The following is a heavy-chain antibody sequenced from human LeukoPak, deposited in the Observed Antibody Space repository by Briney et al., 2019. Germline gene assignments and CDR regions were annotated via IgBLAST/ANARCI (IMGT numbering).Heavy chain of an antibody. Sequence: PGGSLRLSCAASGFTFDDYAMHWVRQAPGKGLEWVSGISWNSGSIGYADSVKGRFTISRDNAKNSLYLQMNSLRAEDTALYYCAKDRTSTVDGFDYWGQGTLVTASS. D-gene: IGHD5-24*01. CDR2: ISWNSGSI. J-gene: IGHJ4*02. V-gene: IGHV3-9*01. CDR3: AKDRTSTVDGFDY. CDR1: GFTFDDYA.